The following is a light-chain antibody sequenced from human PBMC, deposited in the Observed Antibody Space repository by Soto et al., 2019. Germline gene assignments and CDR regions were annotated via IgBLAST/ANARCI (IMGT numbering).Light chain of an antibody. J-gene: IGKJ4*01. V-gene: IGKV3-11*01. Sequence: EIVLTQSPATLSLSPGERATLSCRASQSVSSYLAWYQQKPGQAPRLLIYDASNRATGIPARFSGSGSGTDFTLTISSLEPEDFAVYYCQQRRDFGGGTKVEIK. CDR2: DAS. CDR1: QSVSSY. CDR3: QQRRD.